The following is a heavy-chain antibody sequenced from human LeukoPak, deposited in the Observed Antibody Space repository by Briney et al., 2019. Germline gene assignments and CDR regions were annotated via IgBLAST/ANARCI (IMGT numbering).Heavy chain of an antibody. D-gene: IGHD2-8*01. CDR3: AREGRYCTNGVCYRALDY. Sequence: ASVKVSCKASGYTFTGYYMHWLRQAPRQGLEWMGWINPNSGGTNYAQKFQGRVTMTGDTSISTAYMELSRLRSDDTAVYYCAREGRYCTNGVCYRALDYWGQGTLVTVSS. CDR2: INPNSGGT. J-gene: IGHJ4*02. V-gene: IGHV1-2*02. CDR1: GYTFTGYY.